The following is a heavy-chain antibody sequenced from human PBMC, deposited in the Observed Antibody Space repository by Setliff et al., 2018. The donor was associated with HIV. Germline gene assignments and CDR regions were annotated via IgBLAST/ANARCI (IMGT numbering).Heavy chain of an antibody. Sequence: ASVKVSCKASGYPFNNFGISWVRQAPGQGLEWLAWINVYSGDTNFAQRLQGRVTMTRDVSTGTAYMELRNLRSDDTAVYYCATDRTQTGISMVRGRLTDPARYPLDYWGPGTLVTVS. CDR3: ATDRTQTGISMVRGRLTDPARYPLDY. CDR1: GYPFNNFG. V-gene: IGHV1-18*01. J-gene: IGHJ4*02. D-gene: IGHD3-10*01. CDR2: INVYSGDT.